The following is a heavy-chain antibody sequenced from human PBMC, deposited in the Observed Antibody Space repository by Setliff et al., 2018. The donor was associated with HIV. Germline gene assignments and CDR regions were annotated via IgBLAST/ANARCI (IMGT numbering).Heavy chain of an antibody. CDR2: FYYSGFT. Sequence: PSETLSLTCTVSGGSITSSLHYWTWIRQHPGKGLEWIGYFYYSGFTYYNPSLKSRVTISIDTSNNQFSLKLKSVTAADTAVYYCATPVTSRGYYYMDVWGKGTTVTVSS. V-gene: IGHV4-31*03. CDR1: GGSITSSLHY. CDR3: ATPVTSRGYYYMDV. D-gene: IGHD4-17*01. J-gene: IGHJ6*03.